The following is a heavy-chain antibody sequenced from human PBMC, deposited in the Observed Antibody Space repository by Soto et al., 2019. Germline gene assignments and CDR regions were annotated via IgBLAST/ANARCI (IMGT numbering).Heavy chain of an antibody. V-gene: IGHV1-18*01. J-gene: IGHJ4*02. Sequence: QVQLVQSGAEVKKPGASVKASCKASGYTFTSYGISWVRQAPGQGLEWMGWISAYNGNTNYAQKLQGRVTMTTDTAKTPSYMKQRRLRSDGTAGYCGPRNRTSRGVGYWGQGTLVTVSS. D-gene: IGHD3-16*01. CDR1: GYTFTSYG. CDR2: ISAYNGNT. CDR3: PRNRTSRGVGY.